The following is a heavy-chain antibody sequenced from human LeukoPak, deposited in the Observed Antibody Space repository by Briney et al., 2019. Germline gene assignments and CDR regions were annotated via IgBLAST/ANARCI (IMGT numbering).Heavy chain of an antibody. CDR3: ARQVDTTMALPDY. D-gene: IGHD5-18*01. Sequence: ASVKVSWKTSGYTFTSYGVSWVRPAPGQRLEWMGWISTYNYNTNYAQKFRGRVTLTKDTSTSTVYMELRSLRSDDTAIYYCARQVDTTMALPDYWGQGTLVTVSS. V-gene: IGHV1-18*01. CDR2: ISTYNYNT. J-gene: IGHJ4*02. CDR1: GYTFTSYG.